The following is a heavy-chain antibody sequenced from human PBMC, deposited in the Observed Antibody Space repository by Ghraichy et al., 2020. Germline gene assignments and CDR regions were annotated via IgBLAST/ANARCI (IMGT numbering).Heavy chain of an antibody. CDR3: ARTSYSGSYYFDY. V-gene: IGHV3-33*01. J-gene: IGHJ4*02. CDR2: IWYDGSNK. Sequence: GGSLRLSCAASGFTFSSYGMHWVRQAPGKGLEWVAVIWYDGSNKYYADSVKGRFTISRDNSKNTLYLQMNSLRAEDTAVYYCARTSYSGSYYFDYWGQGTLVTVSS. D-gene: IGHD1-26*01. CDR1: GFTFSSYG.